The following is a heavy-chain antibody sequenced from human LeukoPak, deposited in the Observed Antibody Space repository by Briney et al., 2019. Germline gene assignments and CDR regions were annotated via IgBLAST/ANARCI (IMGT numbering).Heavy chain of an antibody. Sequence: QTGGSLRLSCAASGFTFSGYAMTGVRQAPGKGLEWASGISGSGGSTYYADSVKGRFTISRDNSKNTLYLQMNSLRAEDTAVYYCAKDRVVGATTAPFDYWGQGTLVTVSS. D-gene: IGHD1-26*01. V-gene: IGHV3-23*01. CDR1: GFTFSGYA. CDR2: ISGSGGST. CDR3: AKDRVVGATTAPFDY. J-gene: IGHJ4*02.